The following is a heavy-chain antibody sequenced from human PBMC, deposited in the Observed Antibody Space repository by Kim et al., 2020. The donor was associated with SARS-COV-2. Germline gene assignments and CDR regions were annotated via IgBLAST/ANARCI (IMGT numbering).Heavy chain of an antibody. J-gene: IGHJ6*02. Sequence: GGSLRLSCAASGFTFSSYAMSWVRQAPGKGLEWVSSISGSGGSTYYADSVKGRFTISRDNSKNTLYLQMNSLRAEDTAVYYCAKYDSGMTWAGIDFWGQGTPVTVSS. V-gene: IGHV3-23*01. CDR3: AKYDSGMTWAGIDF. CDR1: GFTFSSYA. D-gene: IGHD3-22*01. CDR2: ISGSGGST.